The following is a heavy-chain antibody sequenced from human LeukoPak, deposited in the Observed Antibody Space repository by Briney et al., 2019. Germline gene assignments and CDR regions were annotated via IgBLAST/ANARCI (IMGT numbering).Heavy chain of an antibody. D-gene: IGHD4-17*01. J-gene: IGHJ1*01. CDR1: GFTFSSYA. CDR3: AREYGDYGAEYFQH. Sequence: GGSLRLSCAASGFTFSSYAMHWVRQAPGKGLEYVSAISSNGGSTYYADSVKGRFTISRDNSKNTLYLQMNSLRAEDTAVYYCAREYGDYGAEYFQHWGQGTLVTVSS. V-gene: IGHV3-64*04. CDR2: ISSNGGST.